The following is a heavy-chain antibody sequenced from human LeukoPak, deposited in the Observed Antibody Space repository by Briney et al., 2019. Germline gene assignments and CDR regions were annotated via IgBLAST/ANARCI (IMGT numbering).Heavy chain of an antibody. CDR2: IYYSGST. Sequence: SETLSLTCTVSDGSISSSSYYWGWIRQPPGKGLDWIGSIYYSGSTYYNPSLKSRVIIPVDPSRNQFSLKLSSVTAADTAVYHCASFKGYCNSTSCYAPYFDYWGQGTLVNVSS. CDR3: ASFKGYCNSTSCYAPYFDY. D-gene: IGHD2-2*01. V-gene: IGHV4-39*01. J-gene: IGHJ4*02. CDR1: DGSISSSSYY.